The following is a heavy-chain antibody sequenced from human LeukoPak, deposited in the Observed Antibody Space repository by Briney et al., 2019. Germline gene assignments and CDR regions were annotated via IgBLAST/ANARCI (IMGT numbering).Heavy chain of an antibody. J-gene: IGHJ4*02. CDR1: GFTFSSYS. Sequence: PGGSLRLSCAASGFTFSSYSMNWVRQAPGKGLEWVSYISSSSSTIYYADSVKGRFTISRDNAKNSLYLQMNSLRAEDTAVYYCARDSGCPGGFWSGYWYYFDYWGQGTLVTVSS. CDR2: ISSSSSTI. V-gene: IGHV3-48*01. CDR3: ARDSGCPGGFWSGYWYYFDY. D-gene: IGHD3-3*01.